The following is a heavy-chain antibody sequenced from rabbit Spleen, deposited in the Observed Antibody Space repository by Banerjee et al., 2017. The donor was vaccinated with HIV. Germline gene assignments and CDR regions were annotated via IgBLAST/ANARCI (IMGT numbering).Heavy chain of an antibody. CDR2: IAGSSSGFT. J-gene: IGHJ6*01. Sequence: QEQLVESGGGLVQPEGSLTLTCTASGVSFSFSSYMCWVRQAPGKGLEWISCIAGSSSGFTYSASWAKGRFTCSKTSSTTVTLQMTSLTASDTATYFCARDTSSSFSSYGMDLWGPGTLVTVS. CDR3: ARDTSSSFSSYGMDL. D-gene: IGHD1-1*01. CDR1: GVSFSFSSY. V-gene: IGHV1S45*01.